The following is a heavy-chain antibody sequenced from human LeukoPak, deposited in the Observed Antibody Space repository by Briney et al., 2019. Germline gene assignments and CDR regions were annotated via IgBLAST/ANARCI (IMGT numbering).Heavy chain of an antibody. V-gene: IGHV3-30*18. J-gene: IGHJ4*02. CDR1: GFTFSSYG. CDR2: ISYDGSNK. D-gene: IGHD4-23*01. CDR3: AKGPNYGGFDY. Sequence: GRSLRLSCAASGFTFSSYGMHWVRQAPGKGLEWVAVISYDGSNKYYADSVKGRFTISRDNSKNTLYLQMNSLRAEDTAVYYCAKGPNYGGFDYWGRGTLVTVSS.